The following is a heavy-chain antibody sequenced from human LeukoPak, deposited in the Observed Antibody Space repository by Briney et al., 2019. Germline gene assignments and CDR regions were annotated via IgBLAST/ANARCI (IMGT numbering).Heavy chain of an antibody. J-gene: IGHJ4*02. CDR3: ARDPAMGPFDY. CDR2: TRYDGTNT. CDR1: GFTLNSYG. V-gene: IGHV3-30*02. Sequence: GGSLRLSCAASGFTLNSYGMHWVRQAPGKGLEWAAFTRYDGTNTYYADSVKGRFTISRDNSKNTLYLQMNSLRAEDTAVYYCARDPAMGPFDYWGQGTLVTVSS. D-gene: IGHD2-2*01.